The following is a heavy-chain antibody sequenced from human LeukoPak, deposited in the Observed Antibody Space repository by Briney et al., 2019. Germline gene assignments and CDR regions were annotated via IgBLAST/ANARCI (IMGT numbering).Heavy chain of an antibody. CDR3: AKRGYYDTLTGYYPFDN. J-gene: IGHJ4*02. CDR1: GFTFSTYA. Sequence: GGSLRLSCAASGFTFSTYAMTRVRQAPGKGLEWVSASGNGVGTKYADSVKGRFTISRDNSKNTLYLQMNSLRAEDTAMYYCAKRGYYDTLTGYYPFDNWGQGTLVTVSS. CDR2: SGNGVGT. V-gene: IGHV3-23*01. D-gene: IGHD3-9*01.